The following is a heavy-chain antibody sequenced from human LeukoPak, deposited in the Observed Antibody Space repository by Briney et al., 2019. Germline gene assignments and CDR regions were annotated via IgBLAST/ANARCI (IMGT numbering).Heavy chain of an antibody. D-gene: IGHD2-2*01. CDR3: ARESYGVVVPAANDY. CDR2: ISSSSTYI. Sequence: GGSLRLSCAASGFTFSSYSMNWVRQAPGKGLEWVSSISSSSTYIYYADSVKGRFTIFRDNAKNSLYLQMNSLRAEDTAVYYCARESYGVVVPAANDYWGQETLVTVSP. J-gene: IGHJ4*02. V-gene: IGHV3-21*01. CDR1: GFTFSSYS.